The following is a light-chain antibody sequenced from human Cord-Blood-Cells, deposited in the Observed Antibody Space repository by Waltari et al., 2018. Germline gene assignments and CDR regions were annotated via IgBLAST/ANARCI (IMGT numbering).Light chain of an antibody. CDR2: DVS. Sequence: QSALTQPASVSGSPGQSITISCTGTSSDVGGYNYLSWYQQHPGKTPKLMIYDVSKRPSGVSKLFSGSKSGNTASLTISGLQAEDEADYYCSSYTSSSTYVFGTGTKVTVL. CDR3: SSYTSSSTYV. V-gene: IGLV2-14*01. CDR1: SSDVGGYNY. J-gene: IGLJ1*01.